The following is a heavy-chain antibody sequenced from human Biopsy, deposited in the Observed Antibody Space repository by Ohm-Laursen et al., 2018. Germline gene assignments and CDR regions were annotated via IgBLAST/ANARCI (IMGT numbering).Heavy chain of an antibody. CDR3: TRGGYYYDSLAYYYWFDP. V-gene: IGHV1-2*02. CDR2: INAKTGDT. D-gene: IGHD3-22*01. Sequence: SSVKVSCKASGYTFTGYHVHWLRQAPGQGLEWMGWINAKTGDTNYAQKFQGRVTMTRDTSISTAYVDLSSLRSDDTAVYYCTRGGYYYDSLAYYYWFDPWGQGTLVTVSS. CDR1: GYTFTGYH. J-gene: IGHJ5*02.